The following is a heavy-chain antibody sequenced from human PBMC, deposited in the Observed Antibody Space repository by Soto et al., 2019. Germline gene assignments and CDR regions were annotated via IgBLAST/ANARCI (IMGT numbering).Heavy chain of an antibody. CDR2: IYYSGST. CDR1: GGSISVYY. Sequence: QVQLQESGPGLVKPSETLSLTCTVSGGSISVYYWTWIRQPPGKGLEYIGYIYYSGSTNYSPSLKSRVTISVDTSKNQFSLNLNSVTAADTAVYYCARGYSSGWYRWYFDYWGQGTLVTVSS. CDR3: ARGYSSGWYRWYFDY. J-gene: IGHJ4*02. V-gene: IGHV4-59*01. D-gene: IGHD6-19*01.